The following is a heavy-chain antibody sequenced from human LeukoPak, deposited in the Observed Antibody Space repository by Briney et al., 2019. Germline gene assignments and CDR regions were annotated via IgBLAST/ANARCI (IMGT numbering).Heavy chain of an antibody. V-gene: IGHV3-9*01. D-gene: IGHD3-22*01. J-gene: IGHJ4*02. CDR3: AKGLDYDSSGPFDY. Sequence: GGSLRLSCAASGFTFDDYAMHWVRLAPGKGLEWVSGISWNSGSIGYADSVKGRFTISRDNAKNSLYLQMNSLRAEDTALYYCAKGLDYDSSGPFDYWGQGTLVTVSS. CDR2: ISWNSGSI. CDR1: GFTFDDYA.